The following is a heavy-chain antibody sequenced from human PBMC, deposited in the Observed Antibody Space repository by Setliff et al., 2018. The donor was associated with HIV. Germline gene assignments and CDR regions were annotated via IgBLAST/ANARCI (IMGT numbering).Heavy chain of an antibody. CDR3: ARGGLGVVTSFDS. Sequence: SETLSLTCTVSGGSISSGGYYWSWIRQQPGKGLEWIGYIHYSGNTYNNPSLNSRISISVDMSKNKFSLKLSSLTAADTAVYYCARGGLGVVTSFDSWGPGTLVTVSS. D-gene: IGHD3-3*01. J-gene: IGHJ4*02. V-gene: IGHV4-31*03. CDR2: IHYSGNT. CDR1: GGSISSGGYY.